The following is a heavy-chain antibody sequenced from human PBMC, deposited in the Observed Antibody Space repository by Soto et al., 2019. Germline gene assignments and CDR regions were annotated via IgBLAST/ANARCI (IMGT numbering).Heavy chain of an antibody. CDR2: IRSKAYGGTT. CDR1: GFTLGDYA. V-gene: IGHV3-49*03. Sequence: GGSLRLSCTASGFTLGDYAMSWFLQAPGKGLEWVGFIRSKAYGGTTEYAASVKGRFTISRDDSKSIAYLQMNSLKTEDTAVYYCTSGSYYYDSSGYNWGQGTLVTVSS. J-gene: IGHJ4*02. CDR3: TSGSYYYDSSGYN. D-gene: IGHD3-22*01.